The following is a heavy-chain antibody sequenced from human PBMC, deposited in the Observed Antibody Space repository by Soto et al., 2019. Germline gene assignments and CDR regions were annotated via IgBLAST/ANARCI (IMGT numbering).Heavy chain of an antibody. D-gene: IGHD5-12*01. CDR3: ASGNISYSGYPC. V-gene: IGHV1-69*13. J-gene: IGHJ4*02. CDR2: IIPIFGTA. Sequence: SVKVSCKASGGTFSSYATSWVRQAPGQGLEWMGGIIPIFGTANYAQKFQGRVTITADESTSTAYMELSSLRSEDTAVYYCASGNISYSGYPCWGQGTLVTVSS. CDR1: GGTFSSYA.